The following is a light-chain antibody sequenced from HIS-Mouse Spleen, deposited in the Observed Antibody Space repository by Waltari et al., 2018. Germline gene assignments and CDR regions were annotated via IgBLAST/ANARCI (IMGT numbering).Light chain of an antibody. V-gene: IGLV2-14*03. CDR2: DVS. CDR1: SSDVGGYNY. Sequence: QSALTQPASVSGSPGQSITISRTGTSSDVGGYNYVSWYQQHPGKAPKLMIYDVSNRPSGVPNRFSGSKSGNTASLTISGLQAEDEADYYCSSYTSSSTYVFGTGTKVTVL. CDR3: SSYTSSSTYV. J-gene: IGLJ1*01.